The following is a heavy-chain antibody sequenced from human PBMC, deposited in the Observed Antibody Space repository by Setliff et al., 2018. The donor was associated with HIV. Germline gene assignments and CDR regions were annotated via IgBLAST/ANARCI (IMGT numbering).Heavy chain of an antibody. J-gene: IGHJ4*02. CDR3: ANPALGATTLDYFDY. CDR2: ISGAGRST. Sequence: GGSLRLSCAASGFTLSTYAMSWVRQAPGKGLEWVSAISGAGRSTYYADSVKGRFTISRDNSKNTLYLQMNSLRAEDTAVYYCANPALGATTLDYFDYWGQGTLGTVSS. V-gene: IGHV3-23*01. CDR1: GFTLSTYA. D-gene: IGHD1-26*01.